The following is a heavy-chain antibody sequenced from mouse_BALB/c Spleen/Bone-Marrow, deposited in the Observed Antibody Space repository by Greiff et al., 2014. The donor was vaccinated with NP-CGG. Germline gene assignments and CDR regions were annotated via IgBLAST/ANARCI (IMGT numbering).Heavy chain of an antibody. CDR1: GYTFTDYA. Sequence: QVQLKESGPELVRPGVSVKISCEGSGYTFTDYAMHWVKQSHGKSLEWIGVISTYSGYTNYNQKFKGKATMTVDKSSSTAYMELARLTSEDSAIYYCARYDGYYGAIDYWGQGTPVTVSA. CDR3: ARYDGYYGAIDY. D-gene: IGHD2-3*01. J-gene: IGHJ4*01. CDR2: ISTYSGYT. V-gene: IGHV1-67*01.